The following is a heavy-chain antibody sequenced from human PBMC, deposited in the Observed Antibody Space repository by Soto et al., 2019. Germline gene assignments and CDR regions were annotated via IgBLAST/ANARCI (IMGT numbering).Heavy chain of an antibody. V-gene: IGHV4-30-2*01. CDR3: ARGMTTVTTLDY. CDR1: GGSFSSGGYS. CDR2: IYHSGST. Sequence: SETLSLTCAVYGGSFSSGGYSWSWIRQPPGKGLEWIGYIYHSGSTYYNPSLKSRVTISVDRSKDQFSLKLSSVTAADTAVYYCARGMTTVTTLDYWGQGTLVTVSS. D-gene: IGHD4-4*01. J-gene: IGHJ4*02.